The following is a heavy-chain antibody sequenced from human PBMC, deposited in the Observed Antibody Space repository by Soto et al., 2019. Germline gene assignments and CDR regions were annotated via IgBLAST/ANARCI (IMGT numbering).Heavy chain of an antibody. V-gene: IGHV4-59*08. J-gene: IGHJ4*02. CDR1: GGSISNYY. D-gene: IGHD3-10*01. CDR3: ASMGYHYGSGSYPLDY. Sequence: QVQLQESGPGLVKPSETLSLTCTVSGGSISNYYWTWIRQPPGKGLEWIGFMYNSGRTHYNPSLKSRVTISLDTSKNQFPLNLRSVTAADTAVYYCASMGYHYGSGSYPLDYWGQGTLVAVSS. CDR2: MYNSGRT.